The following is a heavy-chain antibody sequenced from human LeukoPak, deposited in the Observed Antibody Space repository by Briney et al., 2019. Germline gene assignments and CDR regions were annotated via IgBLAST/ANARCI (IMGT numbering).Heavy chain of an antibody. CDR2: ISGHNGKW. Sequence: GASVKVSCKTSGYSFVNYGISWVRQAPGQGLEWVAWISGHNGKWNEAQQVQGRVTVTTDTSAGTAYMELTRLTSDDTAVYYCARALSIVVPSVTDYWGQGTLGTVSS. CDR1: GYSFVNYG. D-gene: IGHD2-15*01. CDR3: ARALSIVVPSVTDY. V-gene: IGHV1-18*01. J-gene: IGHJ4*02.